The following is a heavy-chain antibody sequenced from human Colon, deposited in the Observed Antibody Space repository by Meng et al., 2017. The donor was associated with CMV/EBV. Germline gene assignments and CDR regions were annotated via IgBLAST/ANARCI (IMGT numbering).Heavy chain of an antibody. CDR1: GFTFSSSS. CDR3: ARIGYCGSTSCYSSYGMDV. CDR2: ISRSGDII. V-gene: IGHV3-21*06. J-gene: IGHJ6*02. D-gene: IGHD2-2*02. Sequence: GGSLRLSCAASGFTFSSSSMNWVRQAPGKGLEWVSSISRSGDIIYDAECVKGRFTISRDTAKNALYLQMNSLRAEDTAVYYCARIGYCGSTSCYSSYGMDVWGQGTTVTVSS.